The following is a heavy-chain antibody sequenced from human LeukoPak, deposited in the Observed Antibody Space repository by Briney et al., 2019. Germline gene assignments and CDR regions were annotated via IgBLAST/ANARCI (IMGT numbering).Heavy chain of an antibody. Sequence: APVKVSCKASGYTFTSYGISWVRQAPGQGLEWMGWMNPNSGNTGYAQKFQGRVTITRNTSISTAYMELSSLRSEDTAVYYCASGRYNWNGDAFDIWGQGTMVTVSS. D-gene: IGHD1-20*01. V-gene: IGHV1-8*03. CDR2: MNPNSGNT. CDR1: GYTFTSYG. CDR3: ASGRYNWNGDAFDI. J-gene: IGHJ3*02.